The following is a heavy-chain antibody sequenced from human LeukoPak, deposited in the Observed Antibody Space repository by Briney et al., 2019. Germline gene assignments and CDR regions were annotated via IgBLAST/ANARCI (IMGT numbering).Heavy chain of an antibody. CDR1: GFTFDDYA. CDR2: ISWNSGSI. D-gene: IGHD3-3*01. V-gene: IGHV3-9*01. Sequence: PGGSLRLTCAASGFTFDDYAMHWVRQAPGKGLEGVSGISWNSGSIGYADSVKGRFTISRDNAKNSLYLQMNSLRAEDTALYYCAKDNEGDFWYFDYWGQGTLVTVSS. CDR3: AKDNEGDFWYFDY. J-gene: IGHJ4*02.